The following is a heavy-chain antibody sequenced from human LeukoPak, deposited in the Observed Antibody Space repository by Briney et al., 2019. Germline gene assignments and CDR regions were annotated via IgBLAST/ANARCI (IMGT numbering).Heavy chain of an antibody. CDR1: GASVGSAGYY. J-gene: IGHJ4*02. CDR2: VYYISNT. Sequence: SETLSLTCTVSGASVGSAGYYWSWIRQPPGGGLEWIGYVYYISNTNYNPSLKSRVTMSVNPSENQFSLKLNSVTAADMAMYYCARTQSQSGSYRYYFGYWGQGTLVTVSS. D-gene: IGHD1-26*01. V-gene: IGHV4-61*08. CDR3: ARTQSQSGSYRYYFGY.